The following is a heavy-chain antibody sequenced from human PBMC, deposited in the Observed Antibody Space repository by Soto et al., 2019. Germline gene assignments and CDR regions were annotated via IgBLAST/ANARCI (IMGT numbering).Heavy chain of an antibody. Sequence: VASVKVSCKASGYTFTTYDISWVRQATGQGLEWMGWMNPYSGNTGYAQKFQGRVTVTRNTSISTAYMELTSLRSEDTAVYYCARDTGDGTFDFWGQGTLVTVSS. CDR3: ARDTGDGTFDF. CDR2: MNPYSGNT. D-gene: IGHD7-27*01. V-gene: IGHV1-8*01. J-gene: IGHJ4*02. CDR1: GYTFTTYD.